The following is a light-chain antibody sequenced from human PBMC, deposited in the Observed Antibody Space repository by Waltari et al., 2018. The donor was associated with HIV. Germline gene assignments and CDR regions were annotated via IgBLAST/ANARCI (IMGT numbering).Light chain of an antibody. CDR3: TSRDSSGDVV. J-gene: IGLJ2*01. CDR1: SLRSYY. V-gene: IGLV3-19*01. Sequence: SSELTQDPAVSVALGQTVRITCQGDSLRSYYANWYQQKPGQAPVLVIYGKNNRPSGIPDRFSGSSSGNTASLTITGAQAEDEADYYCTSRDSSGDVVFGGGTKLTVL. CDR2: GKN.